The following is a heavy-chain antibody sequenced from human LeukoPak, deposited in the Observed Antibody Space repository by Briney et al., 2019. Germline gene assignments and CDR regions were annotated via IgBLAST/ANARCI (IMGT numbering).Heavy chain of an antibody. J-gene: IGHJ4*02. CDR2: ITSSSSYI. Sequence: GGSLRLSCAASGFTFSSYNMNWVRQAPGKGLEWVSSITSSSSYIYYADSVKGRFTISRDNAKNALYLQMNSLTAEDTAVYYCARGLILTGSAPFDYWGQGTLVTVSS. CDR1: GFTFSSYN. D-gene: IGHD3-9*01. V-gene: IGHV3-21*01. CDR3: ARGLILTGSAPFDY.